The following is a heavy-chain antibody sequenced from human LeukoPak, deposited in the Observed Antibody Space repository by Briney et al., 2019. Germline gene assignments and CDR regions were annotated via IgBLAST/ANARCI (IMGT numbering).Heavy chain of an antibody. V-gene: IGHV1-46*01. Sequence: ASVKVSCKASGYTFTSYYMHRVRQAPGQGLEWMGIINPSGGSTSYAQKFQGRVTMTRDTSTSTVYMELSSLRSEDTAVYYCARDGEAAVAGSGPGAIQGMDVWGQGTTVTVSS. CDR2: INPSGGST. J-gene: IGHJ6*02. D-gene: IGHD6-19*01. CDR1: GYTFTSYY. CDR3: ARDGEAAVAGSGPGAIQGMDV.